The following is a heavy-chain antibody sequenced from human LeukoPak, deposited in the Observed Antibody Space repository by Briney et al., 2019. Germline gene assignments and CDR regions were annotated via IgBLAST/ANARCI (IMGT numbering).Heavy chain of an antibody. D-gene: IGHD3-16*02. CDR2: IYHSGST. J-gene: IGHJ4*02. V-gene: IGHV4-34*01. CDR3: ARSKTYDCIWGSYRSVGAHFDY. CDR1: VGSPSGSY. Sequence: SETLSLTCADHVGSPSGSYSSWICQPHGKGLEWIGEIYHSGSTNYNPSLASRVTISVDTSKNQYSLKLSSVTAAGTAVYYCARSKTYDCIWGSYRSVGAHFDYWGQGTLVTVSS.